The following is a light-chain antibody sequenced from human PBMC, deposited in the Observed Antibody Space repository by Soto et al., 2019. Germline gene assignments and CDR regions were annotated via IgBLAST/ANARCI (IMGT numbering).Light chain of an antibody. CDR1: SGHSSYS. Sequence: QAVVTQSSSASASLGSSVKLTCTLSSGHSSYSIAWHQQQPGKAPRYLMKLEGTGTYYKGSGVPDRFSGATSGADRYLTISNLQFEDEADYYCETWDSNTRVFGGGTKLTVL. CDR2: LEGTGTY. V-gene: IGLV4-60*02. CDR3: ETWDSNTRV. J-gene: IGLJ3*02.